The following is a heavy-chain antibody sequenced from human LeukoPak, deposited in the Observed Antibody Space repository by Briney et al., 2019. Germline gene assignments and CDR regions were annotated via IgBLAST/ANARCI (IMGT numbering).Heavy chain of an antibody. CDR2: ISAYNGNT. CDR1: GYTFTSYG. V-gene: IGHV1-18*01. Sequence: ASVKVSCKASGYTFTSYGISWVRQAPGQGLEWMGWISAYNGNTNYAQKLQGRVTMTTDTSTSTAYMELRSLRSDDTAVYYCARDARVPAAIVHAFDIWGQGTMVTVSS. J-gene: IGHJ3*02. D-gene: IGHD2-2*02. CDR3: ARDARVPAAIVHAFDI.